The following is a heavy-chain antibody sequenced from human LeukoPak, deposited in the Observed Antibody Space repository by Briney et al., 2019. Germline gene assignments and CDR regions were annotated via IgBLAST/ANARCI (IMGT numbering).Heavy chain of an antibody. D-gene: IGHD6-19*01. CDR3: ARGLQGRAVAGQIYYYYMDV. CDR1: GGSFSNYV. Sequence: SVKVSCKASGGSFSNYVITWVRQAPGQGFEWMGGIIPIVRSTNYAQMFQGRLTLTADKFTSTFYMELRSLTSADTAVYYCARGLQGRAVAGQIYYYYMDVWGKGTTVTVSS. V-gene: IGHV1-69*06. CDR2: IIPIVRST. J-gene: IGHJ6*03.